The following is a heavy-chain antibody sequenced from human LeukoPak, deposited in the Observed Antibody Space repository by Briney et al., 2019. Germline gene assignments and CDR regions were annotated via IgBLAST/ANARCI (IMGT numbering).Heavy chain of an antibody. V-gene: IGHV3-48*03. J-gene: IGHJ4*02. CDR3: VREGGSFFFEY. D-gene: IGHD1-26*01. CDR2: ISSSGRTI. CDR1: GFTFSDYE. Sequence: PGGSLRLSCAASGFTFSDYEMSWVRRAPGKGLEWVSYISSSGRTIYYADSVKGRFTISRDNAKNSLYLQMNSLRAEDTAIYYCVREGGSFFFEYWGQGTLVTVSS.